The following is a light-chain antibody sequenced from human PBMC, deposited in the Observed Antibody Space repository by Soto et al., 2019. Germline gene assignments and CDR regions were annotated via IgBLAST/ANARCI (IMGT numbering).Light chain of an antibody. V-gene: IGKV3-20*01. CDR3: QQYGSSPPWT. J-gene: IGKJ1*01. CDR2: GAS. CDR1: QSVSSNY. Sequence: EIVLTQSPGTLSLSPGERATLSCRPSQSVSSNYLAWYQQRPGQAPRLLIHGASSRASGIPDRVSGSGSGTDFTLTISRLEPEDSAVYYCQQYGSSPPWTFGQGTKVEIK.